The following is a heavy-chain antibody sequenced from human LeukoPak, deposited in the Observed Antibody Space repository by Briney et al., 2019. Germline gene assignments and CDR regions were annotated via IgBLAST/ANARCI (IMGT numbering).Heavy chain of an antibody. CDR3: ARDGGSYSDDYYFDY. CDR2: ISNSFSTT. V-gene: IGHV3-48*01. Sequence: PGGSLRLSCAASGFTFSSHSMNWVRQAPGKGLEWVSYISNSFSTTYYAGSVKGRFTMPRDNAKNSLFLHMNSLRVEDTAVYYCARDGGSYSDDYYFDYWGQGTLVTVSS. D-gene: IGHD1-26*01. CDR1: GFTFSSHS. J-gene: IGHJ4*02.